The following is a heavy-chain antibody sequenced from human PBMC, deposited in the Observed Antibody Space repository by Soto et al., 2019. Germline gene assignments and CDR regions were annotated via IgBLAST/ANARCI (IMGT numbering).Heavy chain of an antibody. V-gene: IGHV4-4*07. Sequence: QVQLQESGPGLVKPSETLSLTCTVSGGSISSYYWSWIRQPAGKGLERIGRIYTSGSTNYNPSLKSRVTMSVDTSKNQFSLKLSSVTAADTAVYYCARDGSSWPNYYYGMDVWGQGTTVTVSS. CDR2: IYTSGST. CDR3: ARDGSSWPNYYYGMDV. D-gene: IGHD6-13*01. CDR1: GGSISSYY. J-gene: IGHJ6*02.